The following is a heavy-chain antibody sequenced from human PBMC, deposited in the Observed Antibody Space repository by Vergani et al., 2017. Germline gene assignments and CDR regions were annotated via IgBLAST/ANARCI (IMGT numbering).Heavy chain of an antibody. CDR3: ARKKYYDSKDYYQVEPFDY. J-gene: IGHJ4*02. V-gene: IGHV3-21*06. Sequence: EVQLQESGGGLVKPGGSLRVSCAASGFSFSTYSINWVRQAPGKGLEWVSSISGRSNYIYYADSLNGRFTISRDNSKNSVYLQMNSLRAEDTAIYYCARKKYYDSKDYYQVEPFDYWGQGTLVTVSS. CDR2: ISGRSNYI. D-gene: IGHD3-22*01. CDR1: GFSFSTYS.